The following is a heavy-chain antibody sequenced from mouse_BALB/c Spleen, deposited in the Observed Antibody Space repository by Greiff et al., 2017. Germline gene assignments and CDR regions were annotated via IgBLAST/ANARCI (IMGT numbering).Heavy chain of an antibody. CDR2: ISSGGST. CDR3: ARGGYYRYAMDY. D-gene: IGHD2-14*01. V-gene: IGHV5-6-5*01. Sequence: EVQGVESGGGLVKPGGSLKLSCAASGFTFSSYAMSWVRQTPEKRLEWVASISSGGSTYYPDSVKGRFTISRDNARNILYLQMSSLRSEDTAMYYCARGGYYRYAMDYWGQGTSVTVSS. J-gene: IGHJ4*01. CDR1: GFTFSSYA.